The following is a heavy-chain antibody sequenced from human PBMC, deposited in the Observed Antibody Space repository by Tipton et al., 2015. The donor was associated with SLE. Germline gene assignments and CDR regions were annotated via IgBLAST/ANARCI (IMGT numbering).Heavy chain of an antibody. D-gene: IGHD6-13*01. CDR2: ISAYNGNT. V-gene: IGHV1-18*01. CDR1: GYTFTSYG. J-gene: IGHJ4*02. CDR3: ARDRGHSSSPYYFDY. Sequence: QSGPEVKKPGAAVKVSCKASGYTFTSYGISWVRQAPGRGLEWMGWISAYNGNTNYAQKLQGRVTMTTDTSTSTAYMELRSLRSDDTAVYYCARDRGHSSSPYYFDYWGQGTLVTVSS.